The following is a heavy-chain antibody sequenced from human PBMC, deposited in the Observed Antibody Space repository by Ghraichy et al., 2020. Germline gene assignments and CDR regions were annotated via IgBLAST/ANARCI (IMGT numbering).Heavy chain of an antibody. CDR1: GYSFSTYC. CDR3: ARDRGTIATAGNFDW. CDR2: VSPYNGNT. D-gene: IGHD6-13*01. V-gene: IGHV1-18*01. J-gene: IGHJ4*02. Sequence: ASVKVSCKASGYSFSTYCISWVRQAPGQGLEWLGWVSPYNGNTNYAPKIQDRVTMTTDTSTSTAYMELTSLRSDDTAMYFCARDRGTIATAGNFDWWGQGALGTVSS.